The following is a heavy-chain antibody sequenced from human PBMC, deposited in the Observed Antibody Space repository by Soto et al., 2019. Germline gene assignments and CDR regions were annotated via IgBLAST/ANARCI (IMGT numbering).Heavy chain of an antibody. CDR1: GGSISSGDYY. J-gene: IGHJ5*02. V-gene: IGHV4-30-4*01. CDR2: IYYSGST. D-gene: IGHD3-9*01. CDR3: ARAVDYNWFDP. Sequence: SETLSLTCTVSGGSISSGDYYWSWIRQPPGKGLEWIGYIYYSGSTYYNPSLKSRVTISVDTSKNQFSLKLSSVTAADTAVYYCARAVDYNWFDPWGQGTLVTVSS.